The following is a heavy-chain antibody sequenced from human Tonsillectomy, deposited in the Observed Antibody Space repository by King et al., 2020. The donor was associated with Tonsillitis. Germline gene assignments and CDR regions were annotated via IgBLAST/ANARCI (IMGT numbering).Heavy chain of an antibody. V-gene: IGHV4-4*02. J-gene: IGHJ3*01. D-gene: IGHD5-24*01. CDR3: ARDRDGYNNGGGAFDV. CDR1: GGSINSRDW. Sequence: QLQESGPGLVKPSGTLSLTCAVSGGSINSRDWWSWVRQPPGKGLEGIVEVYHSGLTHYNPSLKSRVTISLDNSKNHFSLNLSSLTAADTAVYYCARDRDGYNNGGGAFDVWGQGTMVSVSS. CDR2: VYHSGLT.